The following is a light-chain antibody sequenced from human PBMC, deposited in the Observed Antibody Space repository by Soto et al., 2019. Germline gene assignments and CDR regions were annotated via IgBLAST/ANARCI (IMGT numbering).Light chain of an antibody. CDR1: QNINRW. J-gene: IGKJ1*01. V-gene: IGKV1-5*01. CDR3: QQYNNYLWT. CDR2: DAS. Sequence: DIQMTQSPSTLPASVGDRVTITCRASQNINRWLAWYRQKPGKAPELLIYDASSLKDGVPSRFSGSGSGTEFTFTISSLQPDDFATYFCQQYNNYLWTFGQGTKVEI.